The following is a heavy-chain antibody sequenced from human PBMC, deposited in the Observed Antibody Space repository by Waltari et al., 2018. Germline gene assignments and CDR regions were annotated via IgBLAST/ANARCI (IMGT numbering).Heavy chain of an antibody. J-gene: IGHJ4*02. D-gene: IGHD6-13*01. CDR1: GGSISSGGYY. V-gene: IGHV4-31*03. Sequence: QVQLQESGPGLVKPSQTLSLTCTVSGGSISSGGYYWSWIRQHPGKGLEWIGYIYYSVSTYYNPSLKSRVTISVDTSKNQFSLKLSSVTAADTAVYYCARGKYSSSWTFDYWGQGTLVTVSS. CDR2: IYYSVST. CDR3: ARGKYSSSWTFDY.